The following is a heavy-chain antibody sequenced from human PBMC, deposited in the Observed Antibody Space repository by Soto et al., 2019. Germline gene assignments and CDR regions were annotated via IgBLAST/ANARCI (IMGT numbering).Heavy chain of an antibody. D-gene: IGHD3-22*01. CDR3: ARDRLRGYDSSGFYS. CDR1: GDTFTSYG. V-gene: IGHV1-18*01. CDR2: ISAHDGNR. J-gene: IGHJ4*02. Sequence: GASVKVSCKGSGDTFTSYGITWVRQAPGQGLEWMGWISAHDGNRNYAQKFEDRVTMTTDTSTNTVYLELRSLKSDDTAIYYCARDRLRGYDSSGFYSWGQGTMVTVSS.